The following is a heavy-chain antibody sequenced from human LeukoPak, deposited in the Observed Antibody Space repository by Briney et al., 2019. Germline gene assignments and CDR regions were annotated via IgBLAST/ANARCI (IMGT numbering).Heavy chain of an antibody. CDR2: LRGDGDT. J-gene: IGHJ4*02. CDR3: AKASWASNADAVL. CDR1: GFTFSNYA. Sequence: GGSLRLSCEASGFTFSNYAMSWVRQAPARGLEWVSSLRGDGDTFYADSVKGQFTLSRDDSRNTVYLHLNNLRVEDTAVYYCAKASWASNADAVLWGQGTLVTVYS. V-gene: IGHV3-23*01. D-gene: IGHD1-1*01.